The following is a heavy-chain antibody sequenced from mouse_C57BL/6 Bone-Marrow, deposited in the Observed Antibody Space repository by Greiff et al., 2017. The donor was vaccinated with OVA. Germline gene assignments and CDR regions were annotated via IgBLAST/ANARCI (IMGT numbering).Heavy chain of an antibody. J-gene: IGHJ3*01. D-gene: IGHD2-10*01. CDR2: INPSTGGT. Sequence: EVQLQQSGAELVRPGASVKLSCKASGYTFTGYYMNWVKQSPEKSLEWIGEINPSTGGTTYNQKFKAKATLTVDKSSSTAYMQLKSLTSEDSAVYYCAIPYYGTWFAYWGQGTLVTVSA. CDR3: AIPYYGTWFAY. V-gene: IGHV1-42*01. CDR1: GYTFTGYY.